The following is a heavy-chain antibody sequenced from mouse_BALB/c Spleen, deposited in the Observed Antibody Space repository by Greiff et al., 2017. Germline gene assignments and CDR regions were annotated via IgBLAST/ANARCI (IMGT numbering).Heavy chain of an antibody. V-gene: IGHV6-6*02. CDR2: IRLKSNNYAT. CDR3: TRGYAMDY. CDR1: GFTFSNYW. Sequence: VKLEASGGGLVQPGGSMKLSCVASGFTFSNYWMNWVRQSPGKGLEWVAEIRLKSNNYATHYAESVKGRFTISRDDSKSSVYLQMNNLRAEDTGIYYCTRGYAMDYWGQGTSVTVSS. J-gene: IGHJ4*01.